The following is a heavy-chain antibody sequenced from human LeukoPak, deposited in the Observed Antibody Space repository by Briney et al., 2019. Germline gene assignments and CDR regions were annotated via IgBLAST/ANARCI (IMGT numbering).Heavy chain of an antibody. CDR1: GFTFSSCA. D-gene: IGHD1-26*01. CDR2: IIDSGNSI. V-gene: IGHV3-23*01. J-gene: IGHJ4*02. CDR3: AKDPIFSGSYGVFDY. Sequence: GGSLRLSCAASGFTFSSCAMSWVRQAPGKGLEWVSTIIDSGNSIYYADSAEGRFTISRDNSKNTLYLQMNSLRAGDTAVYYCAKDPIFSGSYGVFDYWGLGTLVTVSP.